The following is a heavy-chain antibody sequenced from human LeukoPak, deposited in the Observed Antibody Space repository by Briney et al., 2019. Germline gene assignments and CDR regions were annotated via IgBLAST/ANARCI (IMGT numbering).Heavy chain of an antibody. V-gene: IGHV3-30*18. Sequence: PGRSLRLSCAASGFTFSSYGMHWVRQAPGKGLEWVAVISYDGSNKYYADSVKGRFTISRDNSKNTLYLQMNSLRAEDTAVYYCAKDLNYTPRWELGNWGQETLVTVSS. J-gene: IGHJ4*02. D-gene: IGHD1-26*01. CDR1: GFTFSSYG. CDR2: ISYDGSNK. CDR3: AKDLNYTPRWELGN.